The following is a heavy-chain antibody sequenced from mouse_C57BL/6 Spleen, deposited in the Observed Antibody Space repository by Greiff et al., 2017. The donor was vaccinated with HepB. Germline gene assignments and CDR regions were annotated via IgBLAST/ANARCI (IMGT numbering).Heavy chain of an antibody. Sequence: QVQLQQPGAELVRPGASVKMSCKASGYTFTSYWITWVKQRPGQGLEWIGDIDPGSGSTKYNGKFKGKSTLTVNKSSSTPYLQLSSLTSEDSAVYYCARHSRGYFDVWGTGTTVTVSS. CDR2: IDPGSGST. CDR3: ARHSRGYFDV. J-gene: IGHJ1*03. CDR1: GYTFTSYW. V-gene: IGHV1-55*01.